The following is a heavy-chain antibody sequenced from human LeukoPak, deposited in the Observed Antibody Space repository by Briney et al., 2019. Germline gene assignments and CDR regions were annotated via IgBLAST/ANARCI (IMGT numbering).Heavy chain of an antibody. V-gene: IGHV3-23*01. CDR2: ISGSGGNT. J-gene: IGHJ4*02. CDR1: GFTFSTYV. Sequence: GGSLRLSCAASGFTFSTYVMSWVRQAPGKGLEWVSVISGSGGNTNYADSVKGRFTISRDNSKNTLYLQMNSLRAEDTAVYYCARDWKTNSFDYWGQGTLVTVSS. CDR3: ARDWKTNSFDY. D-gene: IGHD1-1*01.